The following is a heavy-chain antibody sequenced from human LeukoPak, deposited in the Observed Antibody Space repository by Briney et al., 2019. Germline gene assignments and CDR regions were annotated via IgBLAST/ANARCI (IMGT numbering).Heavy chain of an antibody. CDR1: GFTFSSYS. D-gene: IGHD5-18*01. J-gene: IGHJ4*02. CDR2: ISSSSSYI. Sequence: GGSLTLSCAASGFTFSSYSMNWVRQAPGKGLEWVSSISSSSSYIYYADSVKGRFTISRDNAKNSLYLQMNSLRAEDTAVYYCARDTAMDDGYFDYWGQGTLVTVSS. V-gene: IGHV3-21*01. CDR3: ARDTAMDDGYFDY.